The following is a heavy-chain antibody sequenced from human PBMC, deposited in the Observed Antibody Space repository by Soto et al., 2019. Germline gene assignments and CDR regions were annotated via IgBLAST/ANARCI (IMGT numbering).Heavy chain of an antibody. Sequence: EVQLLESGGGLVQPGGSLRLSCAASGFTFSSYAMSWVRQAPGKGLEWLSIIYSDGTTYYADSVKGRFTISRDNFKNTLYLQMNNLRADDTAVYYCAILSDWGQGTLVTVSS. V-gene: IGHV3-23*03. CDR3: AILSD. J-gene: IGHJ4*02. CDR2: IYSDGTT. D-gene: IGHD3-3*01. CDR1: GFTFSSYA.